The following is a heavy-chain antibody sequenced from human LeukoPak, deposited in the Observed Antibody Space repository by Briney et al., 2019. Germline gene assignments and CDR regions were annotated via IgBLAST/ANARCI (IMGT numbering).Heavy chain of an antibody. J-gene: IGHJ4*02. CDR1: GFTFSSYA. Sequence: GGSLRRSCAASGFTFSSYAMSWVRQAPGEGLEWVSTISGSGSPTFYADSVKGRFTISRDNSKNTPYLQMNSLRAEDTAVYYCARDALYSSSSLDFDYWGQGTLVTVSS. CDR3: ARDALYSSSSLDFDY. V-gene: IGHV3-23*01. D-gene: IGHD6-13*01. CDR2: ISGSGSPT.